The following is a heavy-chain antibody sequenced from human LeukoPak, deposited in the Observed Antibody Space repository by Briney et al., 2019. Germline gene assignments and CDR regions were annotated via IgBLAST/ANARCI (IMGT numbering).Heavy chain of an antibody. Sequence: GGSLRLSCAASGFTFDDYAMHWVRQAPGKGLEWVSGISWNSGSIGYADSVKGRFTISRDNAKNSLYLQMNSLRAEDTAVYYCARERSIGSLDYWGQGTLVTVSS. J-gene: IGHJ4*02. V-gene: IGHV3-9*01. CDR1: GFTFDDYA. CDR3: ARERSIGSLDY. D-gene: IGHD1-26*01. CDR2: ISWNSGSI.